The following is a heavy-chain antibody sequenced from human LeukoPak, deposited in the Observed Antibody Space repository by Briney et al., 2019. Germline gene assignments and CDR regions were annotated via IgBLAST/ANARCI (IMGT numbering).Heavy chain of an antibody. CDR1: GLNFGYSG. CDR2: ISADGGST. V-gene: IGHV3-43*02. J-gene: IGHJ4*02. Sequence: GSLRLSCVASGLNFGYSGMHWVRQASGKGLEWVSLISADGGSTFSADSVKGRFSISRDNSKNSLYLQMNSLRSEDTAMYYCAKESGKFDYWGQGTLVAVSS. CDR3: AKESGKFDY.